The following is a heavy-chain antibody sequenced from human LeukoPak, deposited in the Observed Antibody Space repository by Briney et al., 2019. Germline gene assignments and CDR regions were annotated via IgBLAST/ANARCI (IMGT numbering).Heavy chain of an antibody. Sequence: PSETLSLTCTVSGGSISNYYWSWIRQPLGKGLEWIGYIYYTGSTNYNPSLKSRVTISVDTSKNQFSLRLSSVTAADTAVYYCARLKTDYGGNDYYFDYWGQGTLVTVSS. CDR1: GGSISNYY. V-gene: IGHV4-59*08. CDR3: ARLKTDYGGNDYYFDY. CDR2: IYYTGST. J-gene: IGHJ4*02. D-gene: IGHD4-23*01.